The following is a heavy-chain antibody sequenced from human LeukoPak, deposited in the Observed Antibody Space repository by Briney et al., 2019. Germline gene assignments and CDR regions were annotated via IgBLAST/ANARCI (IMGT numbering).Heavy chain of an antibody. CDR3: VRDGVGAPPFDY. CDR2: ISDDGSNK. CDR1: GFTFSSYA. V-gene: IGHV3-30*04. D-gene: IGHD1-26*01. J-gene: IGHJ4*02. Sequence: GRSLRLSCAASGFTFSSYAMHWVRQAPGKGLEWMAVISDDGSNKYYADSVKGRFTISRDNAKNTLLLQMNSLRAEDTAVYYCVRDGVGAPPFDYWGQGVLVTVSS.